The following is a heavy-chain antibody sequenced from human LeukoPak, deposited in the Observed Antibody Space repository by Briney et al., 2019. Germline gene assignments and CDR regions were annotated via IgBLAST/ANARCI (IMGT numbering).Heavy chain of an antibody. D-gene: IGHD3-10*01. V-gene: IGHV1-3*01. Sequence: GASVNVSCEASGYTFTSYAMHWVRQAPGQRLEWMGWINAGNGNTKYSQKFQGRVTITRDTSASTAYMELSSLRSEDTAVYYCARLYGSGSYSSSDAFDIWGQGTMVTVSS. J-gene: IGHJ3*02. CDR2: INAGNGNT. CDR3: ARLYGSGSYSSSDAFDI. CDR1: GYTFTSYA.